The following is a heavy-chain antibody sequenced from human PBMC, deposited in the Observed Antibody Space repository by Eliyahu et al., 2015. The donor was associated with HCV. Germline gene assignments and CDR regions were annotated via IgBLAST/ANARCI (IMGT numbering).Heavy chain of an antibody. CDR3: ARAPHDPDNYYYVNYYFDY. J-gene: IGHJ4*02. Sequence: EVQLVQSGGGLVQPGGSLRLSCAASGFTFSSYWMIWVRQAPGKGLEWVANIKEDGSEKYYVDSVKGRFTISRDNAKHSLYLQMNSLRAEDTAVYYCARAPHDPDNYYYVNYYFDYWGQGTLVTVSS. CDR2: IKEDGSEK. V-gene: IGHV3-7*04. D-gene: IGHD3-22*01. CDR1: GFTFSSYW.